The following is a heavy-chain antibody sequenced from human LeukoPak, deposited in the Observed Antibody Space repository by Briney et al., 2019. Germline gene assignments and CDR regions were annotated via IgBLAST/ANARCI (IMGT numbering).Heavy chain of an antibody. CDR3: ARDPQGIAVAGKVGY. J-gene: IGHJ4*02. V-gene: IGHV3-7*01. D-gene: IGHD6-19*01. CDR1: GFTFSSYW. Sequence: GGSLRLSCAASGFTFSSYWMSWVRQAPGKGLEWVANIKQDGSEKYYVDSVKGRFTISRDNAKNSLYLQMNSLRAEDTAVYYCARDPQGIAVAGKVGYWGQGTLVTVSS. CDR2: IKQDGSEK.